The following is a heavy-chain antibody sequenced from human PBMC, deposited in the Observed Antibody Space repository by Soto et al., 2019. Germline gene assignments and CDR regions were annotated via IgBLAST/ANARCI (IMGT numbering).Heavy chain of an antibody. CDR2: IIPIFNSA. CDR3: AREVTVASYSFDF. D-gene: IGHD5-12*01. J-gene: IGHJ4*02. CDR1: GGTFNNYA. V-gene: IGHV1-69*01. Sequence: QVQLVQSGAEVKMPGSSVKVSCKASGGTFNNYALSWVRQVPGQGLEWMGGIIPIFNSANYAQKFQGRVTITADDSTSTAYMELRSLRPDDTAVYYCAREVTVASYSFDFWGQGTLVTVSS.